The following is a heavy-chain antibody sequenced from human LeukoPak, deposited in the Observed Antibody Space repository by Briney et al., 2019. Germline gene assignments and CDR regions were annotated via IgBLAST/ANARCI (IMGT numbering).Heavy chain of an antibody. Sequence: PSETLSLTRTVSGGSISSYYWSWIRQPPGKGLEWIGYIYYSGGTNYNPSLKSRVTISVDTSKNQFSLKLSSVTAADTAVYYCARDPGVSIGHFDYWGQGTLVTVSS. CDR2: IYYSGGT. V-gene: IGHV4-59*01. D-gene: IGHD2-21*01. CDR3: ARDPGVSIGHFDY. J-gene: IGHJ4*02. CDR1: GGSISSYY.